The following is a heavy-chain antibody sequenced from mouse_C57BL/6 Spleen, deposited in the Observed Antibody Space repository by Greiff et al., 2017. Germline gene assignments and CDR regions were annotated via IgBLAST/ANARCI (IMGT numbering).Heavy chain of an antibody. Sequence: LVESGAELVRPGASVTLSCKASGYTFTDYEMHWVKQTPVHGLEWIGAIDPETGGTAYNQKFKGKAILTADKSSSTAYMELRSLTSEDSAVYYCTRKMPYYSNYAYYFDYWGQGTTLTVSS. J-gene: IGHJ2*01. CDR3: TRKMPYYSNYAYYFDY. V-gene: IGHV1-15*01. CDR1: GYTFTDYE. CDR2: IDPETGGT. D-gene: IGHD2-5*01.